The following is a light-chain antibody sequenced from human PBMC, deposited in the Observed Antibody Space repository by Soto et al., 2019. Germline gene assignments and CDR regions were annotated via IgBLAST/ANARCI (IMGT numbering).Light chain of an antibody. Sequence: DIQMTLSPSTLSATVGDRDTITCRASQSISNRLAWYQQKPGKAPKVLIYDASTLDGGVPSRFSGRRSGTDFTLTISSLQPSDFATYYCPQYNTYPLTFGGGTKVDIK. CDR2: DAS. CDR3: PQYNTYPLT. J-gene: IGKJ4*01. V-gene: IGKV1-5*01. CDR1: QSISNR.